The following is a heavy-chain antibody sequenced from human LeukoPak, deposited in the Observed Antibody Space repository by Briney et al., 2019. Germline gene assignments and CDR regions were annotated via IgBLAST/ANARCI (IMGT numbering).Heavy chain of an antibody. CDR1: GYTFTDYY. Sequence: ASVKVSCKASGYTFTDYYMHWVRQAPEQGLEWMGWINPKSGGTNYAQNFQGRVTMTRDTSISTAYMELSGLRSDDRAVYYCVRDAIAAAGTGGWGQGTLVTVSS. D-gene: IGHD6-13*01. CDR2: INPKSGGT. V-gene: IGHV1-2*02. CDR3: VRDAIAAAGTGG. J-gene: IGHJ4*02.